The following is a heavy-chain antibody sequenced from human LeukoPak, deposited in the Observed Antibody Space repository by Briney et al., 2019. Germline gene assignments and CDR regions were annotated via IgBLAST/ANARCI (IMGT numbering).Heavy chain of an antibody. CDR2: IYYSGST. D-gene: IGHD5-18*01. Sequence: SETLSLTCTVSGGSISSSSYYWGWIRQPPGKGLEWIGSIYYSGSTYYNPSLKSRVTISVDTSKNQFSLKLSSVTAADTAVYYCARDTAMEHYYYGMDVWGQGTTVTVSS. J-gene: IGHJ6*02. CDR3: ARDTAMEHYYYGMDV. V-gene: IGHV4-39*07. CDR1: GGSISSSSYY.